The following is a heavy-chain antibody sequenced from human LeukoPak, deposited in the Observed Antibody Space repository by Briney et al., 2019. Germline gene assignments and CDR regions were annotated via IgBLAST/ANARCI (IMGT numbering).Heavy chain of an antibody. CDR2: ISAYNGNT. V-gene: IGHV1-18*04. Sequence: GASVKVSCKASGYTFTSYGISWVRQAPGQGLEWMGWISAYNGNTNYAQKLQGRVTMTTDTSTSTAYMELRSLRSDDTAVYYCARVGTGDIVVVSALDYWGQGTLVTVSS. D-gene: IGHD2-2*01. CDR3: ARVGTGDIVVVSALDY. J-gene: IGHJ4*02. CDR1: GYTFTSYG.